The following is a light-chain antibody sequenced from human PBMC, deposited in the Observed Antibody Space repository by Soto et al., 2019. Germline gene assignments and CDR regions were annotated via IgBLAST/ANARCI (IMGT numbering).Light chain of an antibody. CDR1: STNIGRNS. CDR2: TNN. J-gene: IGLJ3*02. V-gene: IGLV1-44*01. Sequence: VLTQPPSASGTPGQRVSISCSGSSTNIGRNSISWYQNLPGTAPKLLIYTNNQRPSGVPARFSGSKSGTSASLAISGLQSEDEADYYCAAWDDSLSGWVFGGGTKLTVL. CDR3: AAWDDSLSGWV.